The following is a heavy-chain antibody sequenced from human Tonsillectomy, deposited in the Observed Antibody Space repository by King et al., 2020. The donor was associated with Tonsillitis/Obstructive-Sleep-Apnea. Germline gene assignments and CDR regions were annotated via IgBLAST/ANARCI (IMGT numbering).Heavy chain of an antibody. CDR1: GFTFSSYW. Sequence: VQLVESGGGLVQPGGSLRLSCAASGFTFSSYWMHWVRQAPGKGLVWVSRISSDGSTTNYADYVKGRFTISRDNAKNTLYLQMNSLRAEDTAVYYCARVYEFWSGDGLGAWGQGTLVTVSS. V-gene: IGHV3-74*01. CDR2: ISSDGSTT. D-gene: IGHD3-3*01. J-gene: IGHJ5*02. CDR3: ARVYEFWSGDGLGA.